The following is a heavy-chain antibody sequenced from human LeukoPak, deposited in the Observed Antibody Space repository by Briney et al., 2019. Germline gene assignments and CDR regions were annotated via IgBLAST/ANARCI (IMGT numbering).Heavy chain of an antibody. Sequence: GGSLRLSCAASGFTVSSNYMSWVRQAPGKGLEWVSVIYSGGSTYYADSVKGRFTISRDNAKNTLYLQMNSLRVEDTAVYYCVRTHSSGYYYFDSWGQGTLVTVSS. CDR1: GFTVSSNY. D-gene: IGHD3-22*01. J-gene: IGHJ4*02. CDR3: VRTHSSGYYYFDS. CDR2: IYSGGST. V-gene: IGHV3-66*01.